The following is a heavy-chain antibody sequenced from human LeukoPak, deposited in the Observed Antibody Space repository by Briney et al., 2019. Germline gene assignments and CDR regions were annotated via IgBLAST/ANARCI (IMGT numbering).Heavy chain of an antibody. CDR3: ARGGYSSSWGRHFDY. Sequence: ASVKVSCKASGYTFTSYAMHWVRQAPGQGLEWMGWINPNSGGTNYAQKFQGRVTMTRDTSISTAYMELSRLRSDDTAVYYCARGGYSSSWGRHFDYWGQGTLVTVSS. D-gene: IGHD6-13*01. V-gene: IGHV1-2*02. J-gene: IGHJ4*02. CDR1: GYTFTSYA. CDR2: INPNSGGT.